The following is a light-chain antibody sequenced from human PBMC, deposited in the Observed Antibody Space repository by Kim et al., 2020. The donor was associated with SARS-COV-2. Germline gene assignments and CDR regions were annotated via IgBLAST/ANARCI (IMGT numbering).Light chain of an antibody. J-gene: IGKJ1*01. CDR1: QSVSSNY. Sequence: TPGERATLSGRASQSVSSNYLAWDQQKPGQAPRLLIYGASSRATGIPDRFSGSGSGTDFTLTITRLEPEDFAVYYCQQYSSSPATFGQGTKVDIK. V-gene: IGKV3-20*01. CDR2: GAS. CDR3: QQYSSSPAT.